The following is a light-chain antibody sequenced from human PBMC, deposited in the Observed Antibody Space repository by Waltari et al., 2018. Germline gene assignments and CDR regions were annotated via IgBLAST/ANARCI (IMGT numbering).Light chain of an antibody. V-gene: IGLV1-44*01. CDR2: SSD. Sequence: QSVLTQPPSASGPPGQRVTISFSGRASNTANNLVHWYQQLPGKAPKLIIYSSDQRPSGFPDRFSGSKSGTSGSLAISGLQSEDEADYYCAAWDDSLNGHWVFGGGTKVTVL. CDR1: ASNTANNL. CDR3: AAWDDSLNGHWV. J-gene: IGLJ3*02.